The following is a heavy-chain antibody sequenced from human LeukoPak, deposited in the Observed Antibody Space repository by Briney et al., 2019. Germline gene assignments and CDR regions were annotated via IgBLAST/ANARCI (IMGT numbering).Heavy chain of an antibody. CDR3: ARHPYDFWSGYEV. D-gene: IGHD3-3*01. V-gene: IGHV4-59*08. CDR1: DGSISGYY. J-gene: IGHJ4*02. Sequence: SETLSLTCNVSDGSISGYYWSWIRQPPGKGLEWIAYISYTGSTNFNPPLKSRVTISVDTSKNQFSLKLSSVTAADTAVYYCARHPYDFWSGYEVWGQGTLVTVSS. CDR2: ISYTGST.